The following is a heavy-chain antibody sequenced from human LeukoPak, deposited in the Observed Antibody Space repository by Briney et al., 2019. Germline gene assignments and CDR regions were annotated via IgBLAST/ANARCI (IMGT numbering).Heavy chain of an antibody. V-gene: IGHV3-7*01. CDR1: VVTLSSYW. CDR2: IKQDGSEK. CDR3: ARGHSSGWRISTRPLDY. D-gene: IGHD6-19*01. Sequence: GESLRLSCAPSVVTLSSYWMSSVPQAPGEGLGCVANIKQDGSEKYYVDSVKGGFTISRDNAKNSLYLQMNSLRAEDTAVYYCARGHSSGWRISTRPLDYWGQGTLVTVSS. J-gene: IGHJ4*02.